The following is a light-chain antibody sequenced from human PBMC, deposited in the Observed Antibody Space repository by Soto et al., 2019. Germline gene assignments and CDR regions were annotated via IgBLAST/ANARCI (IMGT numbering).Light chain of an antibody. Sequence: QSALTQPASVSGSPGQSITISCTGTSSDVGGYNYVSWYQQHPGKAPKLMIYEVTNRPSGVSNRFSGSKSGNTASLTISGLQAEDEADYYCSSYTRSSAPVIGTGT. J-gene: IGLJ1*01. CDR2: EVT. CDR1: SSDVGGYNY. CDR3: SSYTRSSAPV. V-gene: IGLV2-14*01.